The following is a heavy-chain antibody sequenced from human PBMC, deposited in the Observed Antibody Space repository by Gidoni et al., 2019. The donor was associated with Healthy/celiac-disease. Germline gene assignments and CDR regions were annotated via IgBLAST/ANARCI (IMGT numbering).Heavy chain of an antibody. CDR3: ARTEYSSSLYFQH. J-gene: IGHJ1*01. Sequence: QVQLQESGPGLVKPSETLSLTCTVPGGSISSYYWSWIRQPPGKGLEWIGYIYYSGSTNYNPSLKSRVTISVDTSKNQFSLKLSSVTAADTAVYYCARTEYSSSLYFQHWGQGTLVTVSS. D-gene: IGHD6-6*01. CDR2: IYYSGST. V-gene: IGHV4-59*01. CDR1: GGSISSYY.